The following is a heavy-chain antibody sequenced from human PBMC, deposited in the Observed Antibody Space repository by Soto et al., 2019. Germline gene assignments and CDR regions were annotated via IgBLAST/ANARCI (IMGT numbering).Heavy chain of an antibody. Sequence: GGSLRLSCAASGFTFSSYGMHWVRQAPGKGLERVAVIWYDGSNKYYADSVKGRFTISRDKSKNTLYLQMNSLRAEDTAVYYCARGWSEEAWIHYSFDYWGQGTLVTASS. CDR1: GFTFSSYG. V-gene: IGHV3-33*01. CDR3: ARGWSEEAWIHYSFDY. J-gene: IGHJ4*02. CDR2: IWYDGSNK. D-gene: IGHD5-12*01.